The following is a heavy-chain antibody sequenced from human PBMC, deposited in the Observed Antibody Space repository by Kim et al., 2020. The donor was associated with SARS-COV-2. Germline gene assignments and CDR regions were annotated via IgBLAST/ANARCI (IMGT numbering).Heavy chain of an antibody. CDR1: GFTFSSYA. V-gene: IGHV3-23*01. Sequence: GGSLRLSCAASGFTFSSYAMSWVRQAPGKGLEWVSAISGSGGSTYYADSVKGRFTISRDNSKNTLYLQMNSLRAEDTAVYYCAKALRSLGDGLLDGGFDYWGQGTLVTVSS. CDR3: AKALRSLGDGLLDGGFDY. CDR2: ISGSGGST. J-gene: IGHJ4*02. D-gene: IGHD3-10*01.